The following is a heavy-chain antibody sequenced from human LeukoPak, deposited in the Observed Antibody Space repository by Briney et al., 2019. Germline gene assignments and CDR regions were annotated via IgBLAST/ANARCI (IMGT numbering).Heavy chain of an antibody. J-gene: IGHJ4*02. D-gene: IGHD6-19*01. CDR2: INPNSGGT. V-gene: IGHV1-2*02. CDR1: GYTFTSCY. Sequence: ASVKVSCKASGYTFTSCYMHWVRQAPGQGLEWMGWINPNSGGTNYAQKFQGRVTMTRDTSISTAYMELSRLRSDDTAVYYCARVSGWYGTTPVDYYYFDYWGQGTLVTVSS. CDR3: ARVSGWYGTTPVDYYYFDY.